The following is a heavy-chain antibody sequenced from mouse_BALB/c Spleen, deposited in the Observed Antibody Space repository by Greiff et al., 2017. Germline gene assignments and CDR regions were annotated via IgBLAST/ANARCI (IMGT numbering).Heavy chain of an antibody. D-gene: IGHD1-1*01. CDR1: GDSITSGY. CDR2: ISYSGST. Sequence: DVKLQESGPSLVKPSQTLSLTCSVTGDSITSGYWNWIRKFPGNKLEYMGYISYSGSTYYNPSLKSRISITRDTSKNQYYLQLNSVTTEDTATYYCARKGGDYYGSSYRDYAMDYWGQGTSVTVSS. V-gene: IGHV3-8*02. CDR3: ARKGGDYYGSSYRDYAMDY. J-gene: IGHJ4*01.